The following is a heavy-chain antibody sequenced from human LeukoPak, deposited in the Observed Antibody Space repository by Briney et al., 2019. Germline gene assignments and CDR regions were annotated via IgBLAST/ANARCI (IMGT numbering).Heavy chain of an antibody. J-gene: IGHJ4*02. CDR1: GGSISSYY. Sequence: SETLSLTCTVSGGSISSYYWSWIRQPPGKGLEWIGYIYYSGGPNYNPPPKVRVPLSLAPSKNSFSLNRSPLPAPDPPVFYCGSTNYNPSLKSRVTISVDTSKNQFSLKLSSVTAADTAVYYCARAVGATTNRLIYFDYWGQGTLVTVSS. CDR3: GSTNYNPSLKSRVTISVDTSKNQFSLKLSSVTAADTAVYYCARAVGATTNRLIYFDY. D-gene: IGHD3-10*01. V-gene: IGHV4-59*01. CDR2: IYYSGGP.